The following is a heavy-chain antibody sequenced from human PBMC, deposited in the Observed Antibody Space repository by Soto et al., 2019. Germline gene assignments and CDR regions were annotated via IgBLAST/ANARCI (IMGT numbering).Heavy chain of an antibody. CDR1: GGSISSSNYY. D-gene: IGHD3-10*01. CDR2: IYYSGST. CDR3: ASQGNSGSYTNFYY. Sequence: QLQLQESGPGLVKPSETLSLTCTVSGGSISSSNYYWGWIRQPPGKGLEWIGSIYYSGSTYYNPSLKTRVTISVHTSKNHFSLKLSSVAAADTAVYYCASQGNSGSYTNFYYWGQGTLVTVSS. J-gene: IGHJ4*02. V-gene: IGHV4-39*01.